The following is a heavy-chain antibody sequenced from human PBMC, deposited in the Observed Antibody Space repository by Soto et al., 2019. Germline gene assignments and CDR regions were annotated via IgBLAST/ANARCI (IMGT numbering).Heavy chain of an antibody. Sequence: QVQLVQSGAEVKKPGSSVKVSCKASGGTFSSYAISWVRQAPGQGLEWMGGIIPIFGTANYAQKFQGRVTITADESTSTAYMELSSLRSEDTAVYYCATSSYSGSYWGIDAFDIWGQGTMVTVSS. CDR1: GGTFSSYA. CDR3: ATSSYSGSYWGIDAFDI. J-gene: IGHJ3*02. D-gene: IGHD1-26*01. V-gene: IGHV1-69*12. CDR2: IIPIFGTA.